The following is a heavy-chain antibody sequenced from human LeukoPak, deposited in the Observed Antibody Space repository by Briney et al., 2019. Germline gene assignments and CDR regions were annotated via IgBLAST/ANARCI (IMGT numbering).Heavy chain of an antibody. V-gene: IGHV3-23*01. CDR1: ESTFGNYE. CDR3: AVGGIAARPEDY. Sequence: GGSLRLSCAVSESTFGNYELSWVRQAPGKGLDWLSCISGGGDSIYYADSVKGRFTISRDNSKNTLYLQMISLRAEDTAVYYCAVGGIAARPEDYWGQGTLVTVSS. D-gene: IGHD6-6*01. J-gene: IGHJ4*02. CDR2: ISGGGDSI.